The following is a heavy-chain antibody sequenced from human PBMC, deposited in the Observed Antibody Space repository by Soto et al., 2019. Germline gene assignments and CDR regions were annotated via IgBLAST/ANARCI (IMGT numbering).Heavy chain of an antibody. Sequence: WASVKVSCKASGYTFTSYCISWVLQAPGQGLEWMGWISAYNGNTNYAQKLQGRVTMTTDTSTSTAYMELRSLRSDDTAVYYCARDSDIVLMVYAIYYYYGMDVWGQGTTVTVSS. V-gene: IGHV1-18*01. D-gene: IGHD2-8*01. J-gene: IGHJ6*02. CDR2: ISAYNGNT. CDR1: GYTFTSYC. CDR3: ARDSDIVLMVYAIYYYYGMDV.